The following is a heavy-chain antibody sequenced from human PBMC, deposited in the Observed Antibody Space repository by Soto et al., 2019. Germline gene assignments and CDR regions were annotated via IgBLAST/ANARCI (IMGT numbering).Heavy chain of an antibody. D-gene: IGHD1-26*01. V-gene: IGHV1-18*01. CDR1: GYTLTRYG. CDR2: VSAYNGNT. J-gene: IGHJ6*01. Sequence: EKLYCKASGYTLTRYGISWLRQAPGQGLEWMGWVSAYNGNTNYAQKLQGRVTMTTDTFTSTAYMELRSLRSDDTAVYYCASLCCGARMCYYVIYAWGQMSTIT. CDR3: ASLCCGARMCYYVIYA.